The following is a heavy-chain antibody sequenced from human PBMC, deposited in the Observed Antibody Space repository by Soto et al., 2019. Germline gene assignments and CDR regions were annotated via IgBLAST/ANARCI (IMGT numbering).Heavy chain of an antibody. CDR1: GYSFTGFY. Sequence: ASVKVSCKAAGYSFTGFYLHWLRQAPGQGLEWMGWINPNSGDTKYAQNFQGWVTMTRDTSINTAYMELSRLTSDDTAVYYCATRSRQASKLCYGLDVWGQGTMVTVSS. CDR2: INPNSGDT. D-gene: IGHD1-26*01. V-gene: IGHV1-2*04. CDR3: ATRSRQASKLCYGLDV. J-gene: IGHJ6*02.